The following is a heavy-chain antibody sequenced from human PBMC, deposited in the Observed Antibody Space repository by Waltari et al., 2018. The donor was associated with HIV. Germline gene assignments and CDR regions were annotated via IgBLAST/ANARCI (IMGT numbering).Heavy chain of an antibody. Sequence: ELQLVESGGGLVQPGRTLRLSCAASGFTSDAYAMQCVRHAPGKGLEWVSGISWNSGSIGYADSVKGLFTISRDNAKNSLYLQMNSLRAEDTALYYCAKDMGTMIVGGMDVWGQGTTVTVSS. CDR1: GFTSDAYA. D-gene: IGHD3-22*01. CDR2: ISWNSGSI. V-gene: IGHV3-9*02. J-gene: IGHJ6*02. CDR3: AKDMGTMIVGGMDV.